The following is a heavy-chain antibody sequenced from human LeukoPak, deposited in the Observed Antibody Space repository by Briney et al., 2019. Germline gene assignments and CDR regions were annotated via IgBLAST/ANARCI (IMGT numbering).Heavy chain of an antibody. D-gene: IGHD2-15*01. CDR1: GGSISSSSYY. V-gene: IGHV4-39*07. Sequence: PSETLSLTCTVSGGSISSSSYYWGWIRQPPGKGLEWIGSIYYSGSTYYNPSLKSRVTISVDTSKNQFSLKLSSVTAADTAVYYCARDAVVVAATPEHNWFDPWGQGTLVTVSS. CDR2: IYYSGST. CDR3: ARDAVVVAATPEHNWFDP. J-gene: IGHJ5*02.